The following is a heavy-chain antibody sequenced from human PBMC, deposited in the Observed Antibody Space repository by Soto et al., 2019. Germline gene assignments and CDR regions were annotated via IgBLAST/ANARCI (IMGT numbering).Heavy chain of an antibody. CDR1: GGSISSGGYY. CDR3: ARDGALGGDFWSGYRYYYYMDV. Sequence: QVQLQESGPGLVKPSQTLSLTCTVSGGSISSGGYYWSWIRQHPGKGLEWIGYIYYSGSTYYNPSLKSRVTISVDTSKHQFSLKLSSVTAADTAVYYCARDGALGGDFWSGYRYYYYMDVWGKGTTVTVSS. CDR2: IYYSGST. V-gene: IGHV4-31*03. D-gene: IGHD3-3*01. J-gene: IGHJ6*03.